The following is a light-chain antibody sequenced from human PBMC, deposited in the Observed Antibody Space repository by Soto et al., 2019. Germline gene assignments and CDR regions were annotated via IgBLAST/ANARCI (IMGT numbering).Light chain of an antibody. J-gene: IGKJ4*01. V-gene: IGKV3-15*01. CDR3: QQYNVWPLT. CDR1: QSVSSN. CDR2: VAS. Sequence: EIVMTQSPATLSVSPGERATLSCRASQSVSSNFAWYQKKPGQTPKLLIYVASTRATGISARFSGSGSGTEFTLTISSLQSEDFAVYYCQQYNVWPLTFGGGTKVEFK.